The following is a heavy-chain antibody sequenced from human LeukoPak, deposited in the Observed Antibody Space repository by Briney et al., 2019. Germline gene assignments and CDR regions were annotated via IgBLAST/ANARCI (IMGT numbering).Heavy chain of an antibody. CDR3: ARGCSSTTCYTSGFDY. CDR1: GYTFTGYY. CDR2: INPNSGGT. V-gene: IGHV1-2*04. J-gene: IGHJ4*02. Sequence: VASVKVSCKASGYTFTGYYMHWVRQAPGQGLEWMGWINPNSGGTNYAQKFQGWVTMTRDTSISTAYMELSRLRSDDTAVYYCARGCSSTTCYTSGFDYWGQGTLVTVSS. D-gene: IGHD2-2*02.